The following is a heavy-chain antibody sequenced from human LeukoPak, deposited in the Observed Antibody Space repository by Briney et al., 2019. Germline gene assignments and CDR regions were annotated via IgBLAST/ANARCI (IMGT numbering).Heavy chain of an antibody. V-gene: IGHV3-74*01. CDR1: GFTLNGYW. J-gene: IGHJ3*01. D-gene: IGHD3-3*01. Sequence: PGGSLRLSCAASGFTLNGYWMHWVRRAPGKGLVWVSRINSDGSRTDYADSVKGRFTISRDNARNTLLVQMNSLRAEDTAVYYCASVVGGYYPPVEAFDLWGQGTLVTVSS. CDR2: INSDGSRT. CDR3: ASVVGGYYPPVEAFDL.